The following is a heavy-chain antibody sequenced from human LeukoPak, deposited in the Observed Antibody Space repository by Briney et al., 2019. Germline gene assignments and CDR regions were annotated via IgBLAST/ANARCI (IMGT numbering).Heavy chain of an antibody. CDR1: GGSISSYY. D-gene: IGHD3-22*01. V-gene: IGHV4-59*01. J-gene: IGHJ6*03. CDR3: AREGHYYDSSGYYSNYYYYYMDV. CDR2: IYYRGST. Sequence: PSETLSLTCTVSGGSISSYYWSWIRQPPGKGLEWLGYIYYRGSTNYNPSLKSRVTISVDTSKNQFSLKLSSVTAADTAVYYCAREGHYYDSSGYYSNYYYYYMDVWGKGTTVTVSS.